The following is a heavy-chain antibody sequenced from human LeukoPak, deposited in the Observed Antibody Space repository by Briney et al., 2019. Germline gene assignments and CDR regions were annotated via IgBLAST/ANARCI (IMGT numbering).Heavy chain of an antibody. J-gene: IGHJ4*02. CDR3: ASGAAASWFVY. CDR1: GGSISSGGYY. V-gene: IGHV4-31*03. Sequence: SQTLSLTCTVSGGSISSGGYYWSWIRHHPGKGLEWIGYIYYSGSTYYNPSLKSRVTISVDTSKNQFSLKLSSVTAADTAVYYCASGAAASWFVYWGQGTLVTVSS. CDR2: IYYSGST. D-gene: IGHD6-13*01.